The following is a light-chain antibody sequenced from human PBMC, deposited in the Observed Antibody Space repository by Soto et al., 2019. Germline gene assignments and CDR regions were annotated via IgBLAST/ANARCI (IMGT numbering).Light chain of an antibody. Sequence: QSVLAQPPSASGTPGQRVTISCSGSKSNIGRNDVTWYQQVPGTAPQCLIYSNDQRPSGVPDRISGSRSGTSASLAISGLQSGDEAEYYCAAWDDTLRARVFGGGTKVTVL. CDR1: KSNIGRND. CDR3: AAWDDTLRARV. CDR2: SND. V-gene: IGLV1-44*01. J-gene: IGLJ2*01.